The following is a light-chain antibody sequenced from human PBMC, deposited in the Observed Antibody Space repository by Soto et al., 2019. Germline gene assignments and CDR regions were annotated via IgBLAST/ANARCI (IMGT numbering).Light chain of an antibody. CDR2: NTN. CDR1: SGSVSTSYY. Sequence: QAVVTQEPSFSVSPGGTVTLTCGLSSGSVSTSYYPSWHQQTPGQAPRTLIYNTNTRSSGVPDRFSGSILGNKAALTITGAQADDESAYYCVLYMGSGISAFGGGTKLTVL. CDR3: VLYMGSGISA. J-gene: IGLJ2*01. V-gene: IGLV8-61*01.